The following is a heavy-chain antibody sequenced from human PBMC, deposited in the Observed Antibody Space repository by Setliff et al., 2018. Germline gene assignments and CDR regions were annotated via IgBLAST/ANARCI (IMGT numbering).Heavy chain of an antibody. V-gene: IGHV1-18*01. J-gene: IGHJ4*02. CDR3: ARVPRLEWLLPTFDS. Sequence: ASVKVSCKTSGYSFINYGPSWMRQAPGQGLEWVGWISGYNGNTDYAQNLQGRVTMTIDTSTSTAYMELRSLRSDDTAVYYCARVPRLEWLLPTFDSWGQGTLVTVSS. D-gene: IGHD3-3*01. CDR1: GYSFINYG. CDR2: ISGYNGNT.